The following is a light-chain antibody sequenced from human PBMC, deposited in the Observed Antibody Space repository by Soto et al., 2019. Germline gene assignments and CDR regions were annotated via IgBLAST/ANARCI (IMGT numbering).Light chain of an antibody. CDR3: QQCDTSPWT. CDR1: QSISSY. Sequence: EIVLTQSPDTLSLSPGERATLSCRASQSISSYLAWYQQKPGQAPRLLIYGASSRATGIPDRFSGSGYGTDFTLAISRLEPGESAVYFCQQCDTSPWTFGQGTKVEIK. J-gene: IGKJ1*01. V-gene: IGKV3-20*01. CDR2: GAS.